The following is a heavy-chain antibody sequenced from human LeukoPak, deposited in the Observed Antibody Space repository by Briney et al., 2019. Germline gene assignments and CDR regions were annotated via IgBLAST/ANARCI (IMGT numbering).Heavy chain of an antibody. J-gene: IGHJ6*03. CDR2: INPNSGGT. CDR1: GYTFTGYY. V-gene: IGHV1-2*02. Sequence: GASVKVSCKASGYTFTGYYMHWVRQAPGQGHEWMGWINPNSGGTNYAQKFQGRVTMTRDTSISTAYMELSRLRSDDTAVYYCARGRGYRFYYYYMDVWGKGTTVTISS. CDR3: ARGRGYRFYYYYMDV. D-gene: IGHD5-18*01.